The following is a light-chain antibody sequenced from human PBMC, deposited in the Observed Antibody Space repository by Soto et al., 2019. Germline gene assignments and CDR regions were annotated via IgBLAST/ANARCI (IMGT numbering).Light chain of an antibody. CDR2: GAS. V-gene: IGKV3-20*01. J-gene: IGKJ1*01. Sequence: EIVLTQSPGTLSLSPGARATLSCRASQSVSRNFLVWYQQKPGQAPRLLIYGASNRATGIPDRFSGSGSGTDFTLTISRLEPEDFAVYYCQQYGSSGTFGQGTKVDIK. CDR3: QQYGSSGT. CDR1: QSVSRNF.